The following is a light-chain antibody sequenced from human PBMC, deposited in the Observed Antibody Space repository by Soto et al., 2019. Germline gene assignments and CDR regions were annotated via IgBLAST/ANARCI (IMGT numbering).Light chain of an antibody. V-gene: IGKV1-5*01. J-gene: IGKJ2*01. Sequence: DIQMTQSPSTLSASVGDRVTITCRASQSISNWLAWYQQRPGKAPKLLIYDASTLESWVPSRFSGSGSGTEFTLPISGLRPDDFATYYCQQYNTYSYTFGQGTKLEIK. CDR2: DAS. CDR3: QQYNTYSYT. CDR1: QSISNW.